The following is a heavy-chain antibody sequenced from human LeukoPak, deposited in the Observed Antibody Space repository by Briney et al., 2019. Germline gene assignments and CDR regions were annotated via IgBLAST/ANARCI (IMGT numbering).Heavy chain of an antibody. D-gene: IGHD3-10*01. V-gene: IGHV4-61*02. J-gene: IGHJ5*02. CDR2: ISSSGST. Sequence: SETLSLTCTVSGDSISSGDYYWSWIRQPAGKGLEWIGRISSSGSTNYNPSLKSRVTISVDTSKNQFSLKLSSVTAADTAVYFCARSRGLGWFDPWGQGTLVTVSS. CDR1: GDSISSGDYY. CDR3: ARSRGLGWFDP.